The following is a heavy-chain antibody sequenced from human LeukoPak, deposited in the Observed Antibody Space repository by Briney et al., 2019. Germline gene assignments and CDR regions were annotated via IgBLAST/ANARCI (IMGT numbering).Heavy chain of an antibody. J-gene: IGHJ3*02. CDR3: AREDGDAFDI. V-gene: IGHV3-48*03. Sequence: GGSPRLSCAASGFTFSSYEMDWVRRAPGKGLEWVSYIGSSGGSRYYADSVKGRFTSSRDNAKNSLYPQMNSLRVEDTAVYYCAREDGDAFDIWGRGTMVSVSS. CDR2: IGSSGGSR. CDR1: GFTFSSYE. D-gene: IGHD5-24*01.